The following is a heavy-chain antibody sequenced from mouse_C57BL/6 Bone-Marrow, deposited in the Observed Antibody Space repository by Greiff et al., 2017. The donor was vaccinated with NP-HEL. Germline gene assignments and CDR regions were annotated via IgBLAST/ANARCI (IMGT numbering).Heavy chain of an antibody. D-gene: IGHD1-1*01. V-gene: IGHV1-62-2*01. CDR2: FYPGSGSI. CDR3: ARHGDYFGSSYGYFDD. J-gene: IGHJ1*03. Sequence: QVQLQQSGAELVKPGASVKLSCKASGYTFTEYTIHWVKQRSGQGLEWIGWFYPGSGSIKYNENFKDKATLTADKSSSTVYMDLSRLTSKESAVYFCARHGDYFGSSYGYFDDWGTGTTVTVSS. CDR1: GYTFTEYT.